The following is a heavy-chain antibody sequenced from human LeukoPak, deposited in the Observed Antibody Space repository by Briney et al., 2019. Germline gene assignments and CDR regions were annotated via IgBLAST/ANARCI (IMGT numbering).Heavy chain of an antibody. CDR1: GDSNSITNDY. J-gene: IGHJ2*01. V-gene: IGHV4-39*01. D-gene: IGHD6-6*01. Sequence: SETLSLTCTVSGDSNSITNDYWAWIRQPPGTGLEWIGSIHKSGNTYYNSSLESRVTVSVDTSKNHFSLKLVSVTVADTAVYYCARHRYDNTEYLIEYFDLWGRGTLVSVSS. CDR3: ARHRYDNTEYLIEYFDL. CDR2: IHKSGNT.